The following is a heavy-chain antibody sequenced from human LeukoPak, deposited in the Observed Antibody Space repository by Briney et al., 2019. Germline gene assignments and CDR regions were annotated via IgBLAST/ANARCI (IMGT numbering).Heavy chain of an antibody. Sequence: SETLSLTCTVSSGSISSSNYYWSWIRQPAGKGLEWIGRISTIGITNYNPSLNSRVTISIDTSKNQFSLKLSSVTAADTAVYYCARGVVTNYFDYWGQGTLVTVSS. V-gene: IGHV4-61*02. CDR2: ISTIGIT. CDR1: SGSISSSNYY. J-gene: IGHJ4*02. CDR3: ARGVVTNYFDY. D-gene: IGHD2-21*02.